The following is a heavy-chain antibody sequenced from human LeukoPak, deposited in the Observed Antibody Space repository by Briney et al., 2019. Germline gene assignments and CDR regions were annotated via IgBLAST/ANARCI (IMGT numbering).Heavy chain of an antibody. CDR3: ATYSSLNRREFQF. CDR2: IKQDGSEK. D-gene: IGHD3-22*01. J-gene: IGHJ1*01. V-gene: IGHV3-7*01. CDR1: GFIFNSYW. Sequence: GGSLRLSCAASGFIFNSYWMGWVRQAPGKGLEWVANIKQDGSEKYYVDSVKGRFTISRDNAKNSLYLQMNSLRAEDTAVYYCATYSSLNRREFQFWGQGTLLTVSS.